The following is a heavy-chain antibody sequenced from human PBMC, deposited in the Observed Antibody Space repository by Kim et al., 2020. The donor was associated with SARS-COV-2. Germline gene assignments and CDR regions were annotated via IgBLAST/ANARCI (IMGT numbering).Heavy chain of an antibody. CDR3: AKVLWFGELLYLGYYFDY. Sequence: GGSLRLSCAASGFTFSSYAMSWVRQAPGKGLEWVSAISGSGGSTYYADSVKGRFTISRDNSKNTLYLQMNSLRAEDTAVYYCAKVLWFGELLYLGYYFDYWGQGTLVTVSS. D-gene: IGHD3-10*01. J-gene: IGHJ4*02. CDR2: ISGSGGST. V-gene: IGHV3-23*01. CDR1: GFTFSSYA.